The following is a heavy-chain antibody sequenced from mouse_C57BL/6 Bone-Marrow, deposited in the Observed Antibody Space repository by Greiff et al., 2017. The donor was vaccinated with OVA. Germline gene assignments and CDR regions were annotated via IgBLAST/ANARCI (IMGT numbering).Heavy chain of an antibody. CDR1: GFTFSDYG. D-gene: IGHD2-3*01. V-gene: IGHV5-17*01. J-gene: IGHJ3*01. CDR2: ISSGSSTI. Sequence: EVKLMESGGGLVKPGGSLKLSCAASGFTFSDYGMHWVRQAPEKGLEWVAYISSGSSTIYYADTVKGRFTISRDNAKNTLFLQMTSLRSEDTAMYYCARPRDGYYGWFAYWGQGTLVTVSA. CDR3: ARPRDGYYGWFAY.